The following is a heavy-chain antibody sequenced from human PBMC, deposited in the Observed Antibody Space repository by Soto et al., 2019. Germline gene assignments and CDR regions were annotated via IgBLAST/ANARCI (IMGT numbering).Heavy chain of an antibody. CDR3: ARLPRQTTVVTDFDY. J-gene: IGHJ4*02. CDR1: GGSVSSGSYY. V-gene: IGHV4-61*01. Sequence: SERLALTCTISGGSVSSGSYYWSWIRQPPGKGLEWIGYIYYSGSTNYNPSLKSRVTISVDTSKNQFSLKLSSVTAADTAVYYCARLPRQTTVVTDFDYWGQGTLVTGSA. CDR2: IYYSGST. D-gene: IGHD4-17*01.